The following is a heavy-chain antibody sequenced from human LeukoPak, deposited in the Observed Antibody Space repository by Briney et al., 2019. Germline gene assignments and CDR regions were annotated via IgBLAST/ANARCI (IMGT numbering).Heavy chain of an antibody. CDR1: GYTFTSYW. V-gene: IGHV5-51*01. J-gene: IGHJ6*03. D-gene: IGHD7-27*01. CDR3: ARAVTGGLTYYYYYMDV. CDR2: IYPGDSDT. Sequence: GESLKISCKASGYTFTSYWIGWVRQMPGKGLEWMGVIYPGDSDTRYSPSFQGQVTISADKSISTAYLQWSSLKASDTAMYYCARAVTGGLTYYYYYMDVWGKGTTVTVSS.